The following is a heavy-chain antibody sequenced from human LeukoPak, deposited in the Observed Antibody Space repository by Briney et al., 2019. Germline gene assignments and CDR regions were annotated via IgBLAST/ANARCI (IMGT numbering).Heavy chain of an antibody. CDR2: INPNSGGT. D-gene: IGHD2-15*01. J-gene: IGHJ4*02. CDR1: GGTFSSYA. Sequence: GASVKVSCKASGGTFSSYAISWVRQAPGQGLEWMVWINPNSGGTSSAQKFQGRVTMTRDTSVSTAYMELSRLRSDDTALYYCARETGYCSGGRCYFIYWGQGTLVTVSS. CDR3: ARETGYCSGGRCYFIY. V-gene: IGHV1-2*02.